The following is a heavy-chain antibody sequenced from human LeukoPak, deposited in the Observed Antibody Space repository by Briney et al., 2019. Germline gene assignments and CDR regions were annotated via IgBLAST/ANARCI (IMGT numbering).Heavy chain of an antibody. J-gene: IGHJ4*02. CDR2: ISYDGSNK. D-gene: IGHD3-10*01. CDR1: GFTFSTHA. V-gene: IGHV3-30-3*01. CDR3: ARIGDVWSGISYTDS. Sequence: PGRSLRLSCAASGFTFSTHAMYWVRQAPGKGLEWVAVISYDGSNKYYADSVKGRFTISRDNSKNTLYLQMNSLRAEDTAVYYCARIGDVWSGISYTDSWGQGTLVTVSS.